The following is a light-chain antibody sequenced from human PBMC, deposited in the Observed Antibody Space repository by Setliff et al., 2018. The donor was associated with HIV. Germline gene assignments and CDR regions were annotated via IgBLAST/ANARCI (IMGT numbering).Light chain of an antibody. CDR3: SSYTSSRGVV. J-gene: IGLJ2*01. CDR1: SSDVGGYNR. CDR2: EVS. Sequence: QSALTQPPSVPGSPGQSVTISCTGTSSDVGGYNRVSWYQQPPGTAPKLMIYEVSNRPSGVPDRFSGSKSGNTASLAISGLQAEDEADYYCSSYTSSRGVVFGGGTKVTVL. V-gene: IGLV2-18*02.